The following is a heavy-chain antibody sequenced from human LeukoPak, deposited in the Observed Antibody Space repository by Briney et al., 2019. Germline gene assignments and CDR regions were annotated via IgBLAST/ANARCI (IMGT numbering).Heavy chain of an antibody. V-gene: IGHV3-23*01. Sequence: GGSLTLSCVTSGFTFNNYGMTWVRPAPGKGLEWVSAISGSGAGTYYADAVKGRFTTTRDNVKNTLYLQMNRLRAEDTAVYYCARGGGYSYGPFDYWGQGTLVTVSS. D-gene: IGHD5-18*01. J-gene: IGHJ4*02. CDR2: ISGSGAGT. CDR3: ARGGGYSYGPFDY. CDR1: GFTFNNYG.